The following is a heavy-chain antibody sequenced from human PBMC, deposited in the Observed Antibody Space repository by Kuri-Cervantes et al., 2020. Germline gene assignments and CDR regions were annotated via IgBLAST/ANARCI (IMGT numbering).Heavy chain of an antibody. V-gene: IGHV3-23*01. J-gene: IGHJ3*02. Sequence: LSLTCAASGFAFSSSAMTWVRQAPQKGLEWVSSISGSGGDTYYADSVKGRFTISRDNSKNTLYLQMNSLRAEDTAVYYRAKDRLSYSSSWDDAFDIWGQGTMVTVSS. CDR1: GFAFSSSA. CDR3: AKDRLSYSSSWDDAFDI. CDR2: ISGSGGDT. D-gene: IGHD6-13*01.